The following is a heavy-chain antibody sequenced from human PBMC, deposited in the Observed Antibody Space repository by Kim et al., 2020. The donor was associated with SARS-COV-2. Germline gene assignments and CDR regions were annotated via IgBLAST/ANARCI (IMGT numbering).Heavy chain of an antibody. CDR1: GGSISSGGYY. D-gene: IGHD3-22*01. Sequence: SETLSLTCTVSGGSISSGGYYWSWIRQHPGKGLEWIGYIYYSGSTYYNPSLKSRVTISVDTSKNQFSLKLSSVTAADTAVYYCAREARWRRYYYDSSGYQDPAPLDYWGQGTLVTVSS. V-gene: IGHV4-31*03. CDR2: IYYSGST. CDR3: AREARWRRYYYDSSGYQDPAPLDY. J-gene: IGHJ4*02.